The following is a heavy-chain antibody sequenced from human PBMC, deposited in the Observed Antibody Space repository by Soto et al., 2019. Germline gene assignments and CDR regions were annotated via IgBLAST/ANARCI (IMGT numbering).Heavy chain of an antibody. CDR2: IYYSGST. CDR3: ARDNNWNYGFDY. J-gene: IGHJ4*02. D-gene: IGHD1-7*01. CDR1: GGSVSSGSYY. Sequence: SETLSLTCTVSGGSVSSGSYYWSWIRQPPGKGLEWIGYIYYSGSTNYNPSLKSRVTISVDTSKNQFSLKLSSVTAADTAVYYCARDNNWNYGFDYWGQGTLVTVSS. V-gene: IGHV4-61*01.